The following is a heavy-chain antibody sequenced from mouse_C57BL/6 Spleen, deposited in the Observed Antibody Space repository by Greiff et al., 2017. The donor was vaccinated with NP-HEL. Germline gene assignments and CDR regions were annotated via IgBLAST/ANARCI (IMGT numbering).Heavy chain of an antibody. Sequence: VQLQQSGPELVKPGASVKMSCKASGYTFTDYNMHWVKQSHGKSLEWIGYINPNNGGTSYNQKFKGKATLTVNKSSSTAYMELRSLTSEDSAVYYCASGDGSYWYFDVWGTGTTVTVSS. V-gene: IGHV1-22*01. CDR3: ASGDGSYWYFDV. CDR2: INPNNGGT. CDR1: GYTFTDYN. J-gene: IGHJ1*03.